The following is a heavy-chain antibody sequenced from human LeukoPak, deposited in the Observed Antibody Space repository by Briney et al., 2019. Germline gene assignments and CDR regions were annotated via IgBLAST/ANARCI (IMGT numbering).Heavy chain of an antibody. CDR1: GGSISGSSW. CDR2: TYHNGNT. CDR3: ARALSGSYGVDP. Sequence: SGTLSLTCALSGGSISGSSWWNRFRQPPGKGLEWIGETYHNGNTNHNVSLRSRITISVDRSKNQFSLRLNSVTAADTAVHYCARALSGSYGVDPWGQGTLVTVSS. J-gene: IGHJ5*02. V-gene: IGHV4-4*02. D-gene: IGHD1-26*01.